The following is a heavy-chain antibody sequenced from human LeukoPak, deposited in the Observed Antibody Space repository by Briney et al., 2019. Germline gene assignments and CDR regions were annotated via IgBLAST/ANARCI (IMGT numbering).Heavy chain of an antibody. Sequence: PSETLSLTCTVSGGSTSSSSYYWGWIRQPPGKGLEWIGNIYYTGRTYYNPSLKSRVTISVDTSKNQFSLKLSSVSAADPAVYYCARLYYYDSSGPPLWGQGTLVTVSS. CDR2: IYYTGRT. CDR1: GGSTSSSSYY. CDR3: ARLYYYDSSGPPL. D-gene: IGHD3-22*01. J-gene: IGHJ4*02. V-gene: IGHV4-39*01.